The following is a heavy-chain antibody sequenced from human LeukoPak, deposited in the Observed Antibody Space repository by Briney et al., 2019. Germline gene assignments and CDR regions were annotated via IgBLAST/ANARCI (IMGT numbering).Heavy chain of an antibody. CDR1: GFIFSNYA. CDR3: ARQMYYDFWSGYSTFDY. CDR2: ISSSGNTI. Sequence: GGSLRLSCAASGFIFSNYAMYWVRQAPGKGLEWVSYISSSGNTINYADSVKGRFTISRDNAKNSLYLQMNSLRAEDTAVYYCARQMYYDFWSGYSTFDYWSQGTLVTVSP. J-gene: IGHJ4*02. D-gene: IGHD3-3*01. V-gene: IGHV3-48*03.